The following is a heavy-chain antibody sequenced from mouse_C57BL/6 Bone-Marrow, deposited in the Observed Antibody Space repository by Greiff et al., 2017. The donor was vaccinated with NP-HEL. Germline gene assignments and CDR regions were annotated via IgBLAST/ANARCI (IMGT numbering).Heavy chain of an antibody. V-gene: IGHV7-1*01. CDR1: GFTFSDFY. J-gene: IGHJ1*03. CDR3: SRGDWDWYVDV. Sequence: EVHLVESGGGLVQSGRSLRLSCATSGFTFSDFYMEWVRQAPGQGLEWIAASRNKANDYTTEYSASVKGRFIVYRDTSQSILYLQMNALRAEDTAIYYCSRGDWDWYVDVGGTGKAVTVSS. D-gene: IGHD4-1*01. CDR2: SRNKANDYTT.